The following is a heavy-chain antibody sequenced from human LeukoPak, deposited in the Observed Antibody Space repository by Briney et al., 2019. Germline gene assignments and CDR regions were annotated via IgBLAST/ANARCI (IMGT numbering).Heavy chain of an antibody. D-gene: IGHD5-24*01. V-gene: IGHV3-30*18. CDR2: ISYDGSNK. Sequence: PGRSLRLSGAASGFTFSSYGMHWVRQAPGKGLEWVAVISYDGSNKYYADSVKGRFTISRDNSKNTLYLQMNSLRAEDTAVYYCAKDWASYNYVDYFDYWGQGTLVTVSS. J-gene: IGHJ4*02. CDR1: GFTFSSYG. CDR3: AKDWASYNYVDYFDY.